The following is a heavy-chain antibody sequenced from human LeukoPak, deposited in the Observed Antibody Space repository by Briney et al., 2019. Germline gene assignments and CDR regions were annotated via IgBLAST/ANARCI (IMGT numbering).Heavy chain of an antibody. Sequence: SETLSLTCAVSGGSISSSGYSWTWIRQPPGKGLEWIGYIYHSGSTYYNPSLKSRVTISVDMSKNQFSLKLSSVTAADTAVYYCARLEQYGSAYYFDYWGQGTLVTVSS. J-gene: IGHJ4*02. V-gene: IGHV4-30-2*01. D-gene: IGHD3-10*01. CDR3: ARLEQYGSAYYFDY. CDR1: GGSISSSGYS. CDR2: IYHSGST.